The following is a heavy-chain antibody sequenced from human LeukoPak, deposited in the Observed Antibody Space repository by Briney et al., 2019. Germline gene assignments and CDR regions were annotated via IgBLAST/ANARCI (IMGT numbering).Heavy chain of an antibody. CDR3: AKGPPLYSGYHLAY. J-gene: IGHJ4*02. CDR1: GFSFSNDA. CDR2: ITGSDDTT. Sequence: GGSLRLSCAASGFSFSNDAMTWVRQAPGKGLEWVSTITGSDDTTYCTDSVKGRFTISRDHSKNMLHLQMNGLRNEDTAIYYCAKGPPLYSGYHLAYWGQGTLVTVSS. V-gene: IGHV3-23*01. D-gene: IGHD5-12*01.